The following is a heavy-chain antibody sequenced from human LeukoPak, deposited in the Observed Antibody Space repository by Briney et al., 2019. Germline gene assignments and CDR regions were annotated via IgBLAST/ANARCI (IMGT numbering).Heavy chain of an antibody. J-gene: IGHJ3*02. V-gene: IGHV3-48*03. D-gene: IGHD3-22*01. CDR2: IISSGSTI. CDR1: GFTFSSYE. CDR3: ARDHADYYDSTPPGAFDI. Sequence: PGGSLRLSCAASGFTFSSYEMNWVRQAPGKGLEWVSYIISSGSTIYYADSVKGRFTISRDNAKNSLYLQMNSLRAEDTAVYYCARDHADYYDSTPPGAFDIWGQGTMVTVSS.